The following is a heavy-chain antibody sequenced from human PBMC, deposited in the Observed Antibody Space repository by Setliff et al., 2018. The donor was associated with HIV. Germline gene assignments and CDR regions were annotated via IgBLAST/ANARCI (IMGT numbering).Heavy chain of an antibody. CDR1: GITFSSYG. CDR2: IGGSGSAI. D-gene: IGHD3-3*01. V-gene: IGHV3-48*02. Sequence: SLRLSCAASGITFSSYGLQWFRQAPGKGLEWVSYIGGSGSAIYYADSVKGRFTISRDNAKNMLYLQMNNLRDEDTAVYYCARGSATNYHYMEVWGKGTTVTVSS. J-gene: IGHJ6*03. CDR3: ARGSATNYHYMEV.